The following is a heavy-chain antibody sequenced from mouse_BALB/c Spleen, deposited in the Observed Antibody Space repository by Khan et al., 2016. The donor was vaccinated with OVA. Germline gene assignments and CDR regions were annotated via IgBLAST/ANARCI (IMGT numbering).Heavy chain of an antibody. J-gene: IGHJ4*01. V-gene: IGHV3-2*02. CDR2: ISYGGST. CDR3: ARKNYYGYAMDY. D-gene: IGHD1-1*01. CDR1: GYSITSDYA. Sequence: EVQLVESGPGLVKPSQSLSLTCTVTGYSITSDYAWDWIRQFPGNKLEWMGYISYGGSTSYNPSLKSRISITRYTSKNQFFLQLNSVTTEDTATYYCARKNYYGYAMDYWGQGTSVTVSS.